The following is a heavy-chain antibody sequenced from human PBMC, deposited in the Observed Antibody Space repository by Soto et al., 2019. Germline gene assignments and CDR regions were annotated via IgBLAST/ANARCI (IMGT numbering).Heavy chain of an antibody. CDR2: ISAYNGNT. V-gene: IGHV1-18*01. CDR1: GYTFTSYG. D-gene: IGHD6-13*01. J-gene: IGHJ6*02. CDR3: ARSGIAAPLTWYYYYGMDV. Sequence: GASVKVSCKASGYTFTSYGISWVRQAPGQGLEWMGWISAYNGNTNYAQKLQGRVTMTTDTSTSTAYMELRSLRSDDTAVYYCARSGIAAPLTWYYYYGMDVWGQGTTVTVSS.